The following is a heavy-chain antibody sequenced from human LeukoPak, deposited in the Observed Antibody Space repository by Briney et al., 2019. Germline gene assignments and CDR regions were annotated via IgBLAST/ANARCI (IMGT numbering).Heavy chain of an antibody. CDR3: ARLGRITIFGENWFDH. CDR2: INTNTGNP. Sequence: ASVKVSCKASGYTFTSYAMNWVRQAPGQGLEWMGWINTNTGNPTYAQGFTGRFVFSLDTSVSTAYLQISSLKAEDTAVYYCARLGRITIFGENWFDHWGQGTLVTVSS. CDR1: GYTFTSYA. D-gene: IGHD3-3*01. V-gene: IGHV7-4-1*02. J-gene: IGHJ5*02.